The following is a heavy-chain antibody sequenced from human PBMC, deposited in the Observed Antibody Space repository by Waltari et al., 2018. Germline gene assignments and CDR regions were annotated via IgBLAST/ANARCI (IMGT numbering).Heavy chain of an antibody. D-gene: IGHD3-22*01. J-gene: IGHJ4*02. CDR2: IYYSGST. Sequence: QLQLQESGPGLVKPSETLSLTCTVSGGSISSSSYYWGWIRKPPGKGLEWIGSIYYSGSTSANPALKIRVTRSVDTSKNQFSLKLSSATAADTAVYYCANRSYDSSGYWDGWNFDYWGQGTLVTVSS. V-gene: IGHV4-39*01. CDR1: GGSISSSSYY. CDR3: ANRSYDSSGYWDGWNFDY.